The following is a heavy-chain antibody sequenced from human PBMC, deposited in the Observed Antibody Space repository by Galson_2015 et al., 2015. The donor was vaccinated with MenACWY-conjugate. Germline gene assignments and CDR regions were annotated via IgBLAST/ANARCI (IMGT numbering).Heavy chain of an antibody. CDR3: ARTAGSVPP. CDR2: ISATGATT. CDR1: GFTFSSFS. V-gene: IGHV3-21*01. J-gene: IGHJ5*02. D-gene: IGHD6-13*01. Sequence: SLRLSCAASGFTFSSFSMNWVRQAPGKGLEWVSSISATGATTYYADSVKGRFTISRDNAKNPLYLQMNSLRAEDTAVYYSARTAGSVPPWGLGTLVTVSS.